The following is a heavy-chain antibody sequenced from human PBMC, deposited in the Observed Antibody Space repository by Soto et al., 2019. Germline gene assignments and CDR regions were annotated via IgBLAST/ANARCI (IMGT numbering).Heavy chain of an antibody. J-gene: IGHJ4*02. CDR2: AYWDDDK. D-gene: IGHD1-1*01. V-gene: IGHV2-5*02. CDR1: GFSLTTRPVG. Sequence: QITLKESGPALMKATQTLTLTCTFSGFSLTTRPVGLGCLRQAPGKALEWLAFAYWDDDKRYNPSLKNRLSITKGTSNSQVVLTIPNMDPVDKATHYCAHRCDYNGNWSGCYFDSWGPGALVTVSS. CDR3: AHRCDYNGNWSGCYFDS.